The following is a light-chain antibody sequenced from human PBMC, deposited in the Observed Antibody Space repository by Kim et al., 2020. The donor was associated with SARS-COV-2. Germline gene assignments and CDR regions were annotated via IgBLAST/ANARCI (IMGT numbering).Light chain of an antibody. CDR2: GAS. Sequence: VSPGERAALSCRASQSVSSNLAWYQQKPGQAPRLLIYGASTRATGIPARFSGSGSGTEFTLTISSLQSEDFAVYYCQQYNNWPYSFGQGTKLEI. CDR3: QQYNNWPYS. J-gene: IGKJ2*03. V-gene: IGKV3-15*01. CDR1: QSVSSN.